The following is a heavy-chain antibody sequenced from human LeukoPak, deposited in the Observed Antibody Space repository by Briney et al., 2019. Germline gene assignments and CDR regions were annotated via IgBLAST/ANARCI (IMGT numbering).Heavy chain of an antibody. Sequence: PSETQSLSCTVSGGSISSYYWNWIRQPPGKGLEWIGCIYYSASTNYSPSLKSPVTISVDTSKNQVSLKLSSVTAADTAVYYCASIVFSDGWYSGGWFDPWGQGTLVSVSA. D-gene: IGHD6-19*01. CDR3: ASIVFSDGWYSGGWFDP. V-gene: IGHV4-59*01. CDR2: IYYSAST. J-gene: IGHJ5*02. CDR1: GGSISSYY.